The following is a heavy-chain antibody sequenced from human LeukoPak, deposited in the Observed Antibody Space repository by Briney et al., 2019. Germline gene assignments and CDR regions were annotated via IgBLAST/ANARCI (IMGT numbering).Heavy chain of an antibody. V-gene: IGHV3-7*01. Sequence: GGSLRLSRAASGFTFSSYAMGGVRQAPGKGLEWVANIKQDGSEKYYVDSVKGRFTISRDNAKNSLYLQMNSLRAEDTAVYYCAREGAYYYDSSGTLDYWGQGTLVTVSS. D-gene: IGHD3-22*01. CDR1: GFTFSSYA. CDR3: AREGAYYYDSSGTLDY. J-gene: IGHJ4*02. CDR2: IKQDGSEK.